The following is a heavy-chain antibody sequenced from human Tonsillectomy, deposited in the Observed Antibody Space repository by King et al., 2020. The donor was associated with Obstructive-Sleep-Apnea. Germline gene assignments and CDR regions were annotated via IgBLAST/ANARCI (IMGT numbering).Heavy chain of an antibody. CDR1: GFTFGNAW. Sequence: VQLVESGGGLVKPGGSLRLSCAASGFTFGNAWMSWVRQAPGKGLEGVGRIKSKTDGGTTDYAAPVKGRFTIPRDDSKNTLYLQMNSLKTEDTAVYYCTTSSGYSSGWYGVWGQGTLVTVSS. CDR2: IKSKTDGGTT. CDR3: TTSSGYSSGWYGV. D-gene: IGHD6-19*01. J-gene: IGHJ4*02. V-gene: IGHV3-15*01.